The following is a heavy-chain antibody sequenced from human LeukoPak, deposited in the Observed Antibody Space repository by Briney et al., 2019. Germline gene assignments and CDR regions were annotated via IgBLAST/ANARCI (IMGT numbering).Heavy chain of an antibody. Sequence: PGGSLRLSCAASGFSFSSYEMNWVRQAPGKGLEWGSYISSSGSIMYSADSVKGRFTISRDNAKNSLYLQMNSLRAEDTAIYYCSGQYSSSSVVDYWGQGTLVTVSS. CDR1: GFSFSSYE. CDR2: ISSSGSIM. V-gene: IGHV3-48*03. D-gene: IGHD6-6*01. CDR3: SGQYSSSSVVDY. J-gene: IGHJ4*02.